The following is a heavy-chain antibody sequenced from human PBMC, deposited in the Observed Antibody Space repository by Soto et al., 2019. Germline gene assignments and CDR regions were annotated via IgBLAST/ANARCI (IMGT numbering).Heavy chain of an antibody. J-gene: IGHJ6*02. V-gene: IGHV3-7*03. CDR3: ARDLGYSTFSYYYGMDV. CDR2: IKEDGSEK. Sequence: PGGSLRLSCAASGFTFSSYWMSWVRQSPGKGLEWVANIKEDGSEKYYVDSVKGRFTISRDNAKNSLYLQMNSLRAEDTAVYSCARDLGYSTFSYYYGMDVWGQGTTVTVSS. CDR1: GFTFSSYW. D-gene: IGHD4-4*01.